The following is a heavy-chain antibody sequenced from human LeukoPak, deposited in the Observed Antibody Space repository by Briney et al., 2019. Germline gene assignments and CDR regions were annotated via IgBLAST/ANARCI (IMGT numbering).Heavy chain of an antibody. Sequence: GRSLRLSCAASGFTFSSYAMHWVRQAPGKGLEWVAVISYDGSNKYYADSVKGRFTISRDNSKNTLYLQMNSLRAEDTAVYYCARDRVGATDYFEYWGQGTLVTVSS. CDR1: GFTFSSYA. CDR3: ARDRVGATDYFEY. J-gene: IGHJ4*02. D-gene: IGHD1-26*01. V-gene: IGHV3-30-3*01. CDR2: ISYDGSNK.